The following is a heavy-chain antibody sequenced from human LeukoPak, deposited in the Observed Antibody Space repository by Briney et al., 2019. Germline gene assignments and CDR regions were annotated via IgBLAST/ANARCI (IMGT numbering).Heavy chain of an antibody. CDR3: ASPLAYCGGDCYAEYFQH. J-gene: IGHJ1*01. V-gene: IGHV1-69*05. D-gene: IGHD2-21*02. CDR2: IIPIFGTA. CDR1: GYTFTGYY. Sequence: SVKVSCKASGYTFTGYYMHWVRQAPGQGLEWMGGIIPIFGTANYAQKFQGRVTITTDESTSTAYMELSSLRSEDTAVYYCASPLAYCGGDCYAEYFQHWGQGTLVTVSS.